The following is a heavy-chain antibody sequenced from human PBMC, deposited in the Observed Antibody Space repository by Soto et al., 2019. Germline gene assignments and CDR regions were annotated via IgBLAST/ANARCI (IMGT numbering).Heavy chain of an antibody. V-gene: IGHV4-34*01. Sequence: KTSETLSLTCAVYGGSFSGYYWSWIRQPPGKGLEWIGEINHSGSTNYNPSLKSRVTISVDTSKNQFSLKLSSVTAADTAVYYCARGKAYCGGDCYSSLASLENWGQGTLVTVSS. J-gene: IGHJ4*02. CDR1: GGSFSGYY. CDR3: ARGKAYCGGDCYSSLASLEN. D-gene: IGHD2-21*02. CDR2: INHSGST.